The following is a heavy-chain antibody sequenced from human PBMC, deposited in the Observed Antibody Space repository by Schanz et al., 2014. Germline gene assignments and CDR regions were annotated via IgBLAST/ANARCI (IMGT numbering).Heavy chain of an antibody. V-gene: IGHV3-23*04. CDR2: ISDSGDTA. CDR3: AKSLESCPGGRCSRGYFDY. J-gene: IGHJ4*02. CDR1: GFTFDKYA. Sequence: EVQLVESGGGLVQPDKSLRLSCAASGFTFDKYAMHWVRQAPGKGLEWVSVISDSGDTAYYADSVKGRFTISRDNFKGALYLQMSSLRAEDTAVYYCAKSLESCPGGRCSRGYFDYWGQGTLVTVSS. D-gene: IGHD2-8*02.